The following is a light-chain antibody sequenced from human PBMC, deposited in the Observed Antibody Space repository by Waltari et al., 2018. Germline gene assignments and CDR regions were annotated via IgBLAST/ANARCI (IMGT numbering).Light chain of an antibody. CDR1: KSVSNY. V-gene: IGKV1-39*01. J-gene: IGKJ1*01. Sequence: DIQMTQSPPSLSASVGDRVTINFRASKSVSNYLNWFQQKSGKAPKLLIYAASTLQGGVPPRFTGSGAGTDFTLTITSLQPEDFATYYCQQSYSLPPTFGQGTKVEVK. CDR2: AAS. CDR3: QQSYSLPPT.